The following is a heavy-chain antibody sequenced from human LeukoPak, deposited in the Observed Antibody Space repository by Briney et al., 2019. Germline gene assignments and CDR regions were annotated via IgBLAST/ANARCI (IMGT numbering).Heavy chain of an antibody. CDR2: IIPILGIA. CDR1: GGTFSSYT. Sequence: SVKVSCTASGGTFSSYTISWVRQAPGQGLEWMGRIIPILGIANYAQKFQGRVTITADKSTSTAYMELSSLRSEDTAVYYCASAIVVVPAAILFQHWGQGTLVTFSS. V-gene: IGHV1-69*02. D-gene: IGHD2-2*02. CDR3: ASAIVVVPAAILFQH. J-gene: IGHJ1*01.